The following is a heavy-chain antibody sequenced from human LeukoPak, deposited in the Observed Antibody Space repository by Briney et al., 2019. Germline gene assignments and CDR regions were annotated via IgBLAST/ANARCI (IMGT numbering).Heavy chain of an antibody. CDR3: ARAVGGVVTAIVGGFDY. D-gene: IGHD2-21*02. V-gene: IGHV4-59*08. CDR2: IYYSGST. J-gene: IGHJ4*02. Sequence: SETLSLTCTVSGGSISSYYWSWIRQPPGKGLEWIGYIYYSGSTNYNPSLKSRVTISVDTSKNQFSLKLSSVTAADTAVYYCARAVGGVVTAIVGGFDYWGQGTLVTVSS. CDR1: GGSISSYY.